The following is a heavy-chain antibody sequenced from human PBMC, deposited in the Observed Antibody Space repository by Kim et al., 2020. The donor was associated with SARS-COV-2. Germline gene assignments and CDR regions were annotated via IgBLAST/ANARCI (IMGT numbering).Heavy chain of an antibody. CDR2: ITSTSTYI. Sequence: GGSLRLSCAASGFTFSTYSMNWVRQAPGKGLEWVSSITSTSTYISYADSVKGRFIISRDNAKNSLYLQMNSLRAEDTAVYHCVRVGVRYFEYLYFAPWGRDPLVTAPS. D-gene: IGHD3-9*01. CDR1: GFTFSTYS. CDR3: VRVGVRYFEYLYFAP. J-gene: IGHJ2*01. V-gene: IGHV3-21*01.